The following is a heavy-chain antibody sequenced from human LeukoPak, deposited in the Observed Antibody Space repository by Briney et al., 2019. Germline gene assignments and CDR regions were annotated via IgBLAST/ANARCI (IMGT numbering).Heavy chain of an antibody. CDR3: ARSCCDDFWSGYYHGAFGI. V-gene: IGHV1-69*13. J-gene: IGHJ3*02. CDR2: IIPIFGTA. Sequence: GASVKVSCKASGGTFSSYAISWVRQAPGQGLEWMGGIIPIFGTANYAQKFQGRVTITADESTSTAYMELSSLRSEDTAVYYCARSCCDDFWSGYYHGAFGIWGQGTMVTVSS. D-gene: IGHD3-3*01. CDR1: GGTFSSYA.